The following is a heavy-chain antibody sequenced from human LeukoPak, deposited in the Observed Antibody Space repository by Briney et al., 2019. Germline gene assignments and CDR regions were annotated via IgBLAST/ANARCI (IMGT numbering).Heavy chain of an antibody. CDR3: ATLNVYGSPVPYYFDY. V-gene: IGHV1-24*01. CDR1: VYTLTELS. J-gene: IGHJ4*02. Sequence: ASVKVSCKVSVYTLTELSMHWVRQPPAKGLEWMGGFDPEDGETIYAQKFQGRVTMTEDTSTDTAYMELSSLRSEDTAVYYCATLNVYGSPVPYYFDYWGQGTLVTVSS. D-gene: IGHD3-16*01. CDR2: FDPEDGET.